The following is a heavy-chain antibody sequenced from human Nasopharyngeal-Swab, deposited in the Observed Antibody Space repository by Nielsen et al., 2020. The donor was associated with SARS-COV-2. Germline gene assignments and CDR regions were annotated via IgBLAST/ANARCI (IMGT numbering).Heavy chain of an antibody. Sequence: SETLSLTCTESGDSIAYSTFYWGWIRQPPGKGLEWIGEINHNERTNYNPSLKSRVTMSVDTSTNQVSLKLNSLTATDTAVYYCARAGRVGDAYTGLDVWGQGTTVTVSS. D-gene: IGHD5-24*01. CDR1: GDSIAYSTFY. CDR3: ARAGRVGDAYTGLDV. J-gene: IGHJ6*02. CDR2: INHNERT. V-gene: IGHV4-39*01.